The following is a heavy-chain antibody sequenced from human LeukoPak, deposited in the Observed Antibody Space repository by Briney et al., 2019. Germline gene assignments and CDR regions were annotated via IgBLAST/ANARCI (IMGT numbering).Heavy chain of an antibody. Sequence: PGGSLRLSCAASGFTFSSYGMHWVRQAPGKGLEWVANIKQDGSEKFYVDSVKGRFTISRDNAKNSLYLQMNSLRAEDTAVYYCARNQLLSRYYFDYWGQGTLVTVSS. CDR3: ARNQLLSRYYFDY. J-gene: IGHJ4*02. CDR2: IKQDGSEK. D-gene: IGHD2-2*01. CDR1: GFTFSSYG. V-gene: IGHV3-7*01.